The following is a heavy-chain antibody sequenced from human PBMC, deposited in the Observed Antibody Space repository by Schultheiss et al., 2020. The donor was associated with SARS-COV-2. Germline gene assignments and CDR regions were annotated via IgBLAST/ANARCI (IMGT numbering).Heavy chain of an antibody. J-gene: IGHJ4*02. CDR1: GYSISSGYY. CDR2: IYHSGST. D-gene: IGHD2-2*01. Sequence: SETLSLTCTVSGYSISSGYYWGWIRQPPGKGLEWIGSIYHSGSTYYNPSLKSRVTISVDTSKNQFSLKLSSVTAADTAVYYCARGPYHPACFDYWGQGTLVTVSS. V-gene: IGHV4-38-2*02. CDR3: ARGPYHPACFDY.